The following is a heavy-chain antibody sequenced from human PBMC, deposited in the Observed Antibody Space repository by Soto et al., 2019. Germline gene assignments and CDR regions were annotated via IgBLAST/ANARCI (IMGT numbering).Heavy chain of an antibody. J-gene: IGHJ5*02. CDR2: IIPIFGTA. V-gene: IGHV1-69*13. D-gene: IGHD6-13*01. CDR1: GVTFSSYA. CDR3: AGSSSSWYWFDP. Sequence: SVKVSCKASGVTFSSYAISWVRQAPGQGLEWMGGIIPIFGTANYAQKFQGRVTITADGSTSTAYMELSSLRSEDTAVYYCAGSSSSWYWFDPWGQGTLVTVSS.